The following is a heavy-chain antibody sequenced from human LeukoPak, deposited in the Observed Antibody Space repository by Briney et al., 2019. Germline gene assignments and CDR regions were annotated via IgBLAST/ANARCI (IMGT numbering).Heavy chain of an antibody. D-gene: IGHD5-12*01. V-gene: IGHV1-18*01. J-gene: IGHJ4*02. CDR1: GYTFTSYG. CDR3: ARKVPLGYSGYDFDY. CDR2: ISAYNGNT. Sequence: ASVKVSCKASGYTFTSYGISWVRQAPGQGLEWMGWISAYNGNTNYAQKLQGRVTMTTDTSTSTAYMELRSLRSDDTAVYYCARKVPLGYSGYDFDYWGQGTLVTVSS.